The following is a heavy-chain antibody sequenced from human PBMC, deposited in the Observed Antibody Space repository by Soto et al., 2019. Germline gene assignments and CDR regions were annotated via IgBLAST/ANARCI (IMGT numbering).Heavy chain of an antibody. V-gene: IGHV1-18*01. CDR3: ARELNTDSSAYYSLAY. J-gene: IGHJ4*02. CDR2: VSTYNTNT. Sequence: ASVKVSCKTSGYTFSDYGLAWLRQTPGQRPEWMGWVSTYNTNTNYAQKFQGRVTMTTDTSTTTTSMELRGLRSDDTAVYYCARELNTDSSAYYSLAYWGQGTLVTVSS. D-gene: IGHD3-22*01. CDR1: GYTFSDYG.